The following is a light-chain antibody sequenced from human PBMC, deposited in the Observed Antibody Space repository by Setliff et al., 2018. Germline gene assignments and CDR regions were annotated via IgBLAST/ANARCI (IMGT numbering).Light chain of an antibody. CDR3: SSCTSSSSLV. Sequence: LTQPASVSGSPGQSITISCTGTSSDVGGYNYVSWYQQHPGKAPKLMIYGVSNRPSGVSNRFSGSKSGNTASLTISGLQAEDEADYYCSSCTSSSSLVFGGGTKVTVL. CDR2: GVS. J-gene: IGLJ2*01. CDR1: SSDVGGYNY. V-gene: IGLV2-14*03.